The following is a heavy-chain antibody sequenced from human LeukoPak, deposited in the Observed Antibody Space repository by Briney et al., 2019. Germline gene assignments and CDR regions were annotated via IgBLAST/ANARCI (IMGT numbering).Heavy chain of an antibody. CDR1: GYTFNTYR. CDR3: AREGTQYHFDY. V-gene: IGHV1-18*04. CDR2: ISAYDGNT. J-gene: IGHJ4*02. Sequence: ASVKVSCKASGYTFNTYRISWVRQAPGQGLEWIGWISAYDGNTDYAQKLQDRVTIITDTSTSTAYMELRSLKSDDTALYYCAREGTQYHFDYWGQGTLVTVSS. D-gene: IGHD4-11*01.